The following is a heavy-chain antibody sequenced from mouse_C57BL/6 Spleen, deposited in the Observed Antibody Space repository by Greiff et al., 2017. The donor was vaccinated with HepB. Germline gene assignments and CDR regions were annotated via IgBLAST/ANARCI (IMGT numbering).Heavy chain of an antibody. CDR2: IYPGDGDT. CDR1: GYAFSSYW. V-gene: IGHV1-80*01. CDR3: DRGITGAWFAY. Sequence: QVQLQQSGAELVKPGASVKISCKASGYAFSSYWMNWVKQRPGKGLEWIGQIYPGDGDTNYNGKFKGKATLTADKSSSTAYMQLSSLTSEDSAVYFCDRGITGAWFAYWGQGTLVTVSA. J-gene: IGHJ3*01. D-gene: IGHD4-1*01.